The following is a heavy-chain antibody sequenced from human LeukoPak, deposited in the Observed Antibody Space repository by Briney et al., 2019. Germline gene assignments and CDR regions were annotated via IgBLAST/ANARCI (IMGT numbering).Heavy chain of an antibody. D-gene: IGHD2-15*01. J-gene: IGHJ4*02. CDR1: GDSVSSNSAA. CDR3: ARGGEDPLNFDY. Sequence: SQTLSLTFAISGDSVSSNSAAWNWIRQSPSRGLEWLGSTYYRSKWYNDYAVSVKSRITINPDTSKNQFSLQLNSVTPEDTAVYYCARGGEDPLNFDYWGQGTLVTVSS. V-gene: IGHV6-1*01. CDR2: TYYRSKWYN.